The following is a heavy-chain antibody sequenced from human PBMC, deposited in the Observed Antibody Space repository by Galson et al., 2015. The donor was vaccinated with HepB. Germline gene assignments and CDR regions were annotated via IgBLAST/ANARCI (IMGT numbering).Heavy chain of an antibody. D-gene: IGHD3-10*01. J-gene: IGHJ4*02. V-gene: IGHV3-53*01. Sequence: SLRLSCAATGFTVSSNYMSWVRQAPGKGLEWVSVIYSGGSTYYADSVKGRFTISRDNSKNTLYLQMNSLRAEDTAVYYCAKDETYYYGSGSYGYWGQGTLVTVSS. CDR1: GFTVSSNY. CDR2: IYSGGST. CDR3: AKDETYYYGSGSYGY.